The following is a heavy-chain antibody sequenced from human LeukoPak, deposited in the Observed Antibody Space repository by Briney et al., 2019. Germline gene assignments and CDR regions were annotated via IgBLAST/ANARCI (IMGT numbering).Heavy chain of an antibody. CDR1: GFTFSSYG. D-gene: IGHD3-10*01. CDR2: ISYDGSNK. CDR3: AKDSGGYFDL. J-gene: IGHJ2*01. Sequence: GGSLRLSCAASGFTFSSYGMHWVRQAPGKGLEWVAVISYDGSNKYYADSVKGRFTISRDNSKNTLYLQMNSLRAEDTAVYYCAKDSGGYFDLWGRGTLVTVSS. V-gene: IGHV3-30*18.